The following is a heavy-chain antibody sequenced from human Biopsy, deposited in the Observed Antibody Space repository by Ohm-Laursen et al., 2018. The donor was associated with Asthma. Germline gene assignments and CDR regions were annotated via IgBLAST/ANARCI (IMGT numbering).Heavy chain of an antibody. CDR3: TRWSLRIRDTPNDY. CDR1: GGTFSTFT. V-gene: IGHV1-69*13. Sequence: SVKVSCKASGGTFSTFTITWVRQAPGQALEWMGGILPILGTSNYAQKFQGRVTITADESTRTAYMELSSLRSEDTAVYYCTRWSLRIRDTPNDYWGQGTLVTVSS. J-gene: IGHJ4*02. CDR2: ILPILGTS. D-gene: IGHD3-10*01.